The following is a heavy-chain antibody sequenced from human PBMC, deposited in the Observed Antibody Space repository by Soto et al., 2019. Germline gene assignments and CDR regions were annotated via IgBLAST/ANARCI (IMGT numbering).Heavy chain of an antibody. D-gene: IGHD6-19*01. V-gene: IGHV1-69*13. CDR3: ARELGYSSGWYYDY. CDR2: IIPIFGTA. J-gene: IGHJ4*02. Sequence: SVKVSCKASGGSFSSYAISWVRQAPGQGLEWMGGIIPIFGTANYAQKFQGRVTITADESTSTAYMELSSLRSEDTAVYYCARELGYSSGWYYDYWGQGTLVTVSS. CDR1: GGSFSSYA.